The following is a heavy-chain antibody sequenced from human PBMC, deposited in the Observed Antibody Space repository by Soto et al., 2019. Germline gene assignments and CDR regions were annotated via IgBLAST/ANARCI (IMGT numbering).Heavy chain of an antibody. CDR3: TRSLGNYFDY. V-gene: IGHV4-59*01. CDR1: GDSMGSYY. CDR2: IYYTGRV. Sequence: SETLSLTCIVSGDSMGSYYWSWIRQSPGKGLEWIGYIYYTGRVSYNPSLKTRVTISIDTSRNQFSLHLTSTTAADTAIYYCTRSLGNYFDYWGRGTLVTVSS. D-gene: IGHD3-10*01. J-gene: IGHJ4*01.